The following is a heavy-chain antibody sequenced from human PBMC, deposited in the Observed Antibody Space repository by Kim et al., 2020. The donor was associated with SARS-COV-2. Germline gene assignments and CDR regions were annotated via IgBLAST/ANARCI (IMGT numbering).Heavy chain of an antibody. J-gene: IGHJ4*02. Sequence: GATNYAQELKGRVTMTREPSISTAYMELSRLRSDDTAVYYCARARLGGPDYWGQGTLVTVSS. CDR2: GAT. D-gene: IGHD3-10*01. CDR3: ARARLGGPDY. V-gene: IGHV1-2*02.